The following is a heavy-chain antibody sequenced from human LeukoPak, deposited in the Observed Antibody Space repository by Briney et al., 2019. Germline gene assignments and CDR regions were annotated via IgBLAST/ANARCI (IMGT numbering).Heavy chain of an antibody. CDR1: GYTFTSYA. CDR3: ARGVVVVAATKTDWFDP. CDR2: INAGNGNT. J-gene: IGHJ5*02. V-gene: IGHV1-3*01. D-gene: IGHD2-15*01. Sequence: ASVTVSCKASGYTFTSYAMHWVRQAPGQRLEWMGWINAGNGNTKYSQKFQGRVTITRDTSASTAYMELSSLRSEDTAVYYCARGVVVVAATKTDWFDPWGQGTLVTVSS.